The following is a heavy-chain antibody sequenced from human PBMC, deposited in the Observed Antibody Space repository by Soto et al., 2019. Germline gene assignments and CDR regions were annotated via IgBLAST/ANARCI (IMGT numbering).Heavy chain of an antibody. J-gene: IGHJ4*02. V-gene: IGHV1-69*12. CDR2: IVPIVDTS. Sequence: QVQLVQSGAEVRQPASSVKVSCKTSGGTFSSYAITWVRQAPGQGLEWMGGIVPIVDTSTYAQKFQGRVTITAAESPSTVYMELSSLRSDDTAVYYCVRVVAIPGYPDNWGQGTLVNVSS. CDR1: GGTFSSYA. CDR3: VRVVAIPGYPDN. D-gene: IGHD5-12*01.